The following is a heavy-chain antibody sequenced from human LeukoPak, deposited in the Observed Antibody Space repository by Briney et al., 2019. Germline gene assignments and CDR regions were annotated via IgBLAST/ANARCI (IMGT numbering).Heavy chain of an antibody. CDR1: GDPISSYS. Sequence: SDTLSLTCTVSGDPISSYSWSWLRQPTGEALEGIGYIYHSGSANYSPSLKSRLTMSADTSKNQFSLKLTSVTVADTAVYYCARRYCGGGYCYSDYWGQGTLVTVSS. V-gene: IGHV4-59*08. D-gene: IGHD2-15*01. J-gene: IGHJ4*02. CDR2: IYHSGSA. CDR3: ARRYCGGGYCYSDY.